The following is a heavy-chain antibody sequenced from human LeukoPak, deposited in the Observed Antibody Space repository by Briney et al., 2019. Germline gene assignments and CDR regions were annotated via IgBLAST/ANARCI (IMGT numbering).Heavy chain of an antibody. CDR1: GFTFSSYS. J-gene: IGHJ3*02. Sequence: GGSLRLSCAASGFTFSSYSMNWVRQAPGQGLEWVSYISSSSSTIYYADSVKGRFTISRDNAKNSLYLQMNSLRDEDTAVYYCARDGAVLLWFGESYDAFDIWGQGTMVTVSS. D-gene: IGHD3-10*01. CDR2: ISSSSSTI. CDR3: ARDGAVLLWFGESYDAFDI. V-gene: IGHV3-48*02.